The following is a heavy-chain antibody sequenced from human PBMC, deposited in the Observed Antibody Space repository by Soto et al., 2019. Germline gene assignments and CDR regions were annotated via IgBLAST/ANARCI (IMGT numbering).Heavy chain of an antibody. CDR1: GFTFDDYA. CDR3: AKGTTVTTYFDY. CDR2: ISWNSGSI. V-gene: IGHV3-9*01. D-gene: IGHD4-17*01. Sequence: EVQLVESGGGLVQPGRSVRLSCAASGFTFDDYAMHWVRQAPGKGLEWVSGISWNSGSIGYADSVKGRFTISRDNAKNSLYLQMNSLRAEDTALYYCAKGTTVTTYFDYWGQGTLVTVSS. J-gene: IGHJ4*02.